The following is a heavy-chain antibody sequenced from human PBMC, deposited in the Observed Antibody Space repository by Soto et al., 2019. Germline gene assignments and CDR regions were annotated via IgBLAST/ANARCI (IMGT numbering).Heavy chain of an antibody. D-gene: IGHD3-22*01. CDR2: IYYTGTA. CDR3: ARGASGYYDSTGYYSPYYFDY. CDR1: GSPISSYY. J-gene: IGHJ4*02. Sequence: PSETLSLTCTVSGSPISSYYWGWFRQPPGQGLEWVAYIYYTGTATYNPSLASRVAISLDASKNQFSLKLSSVTAADTAVYYCARGASGYYDSTGYYSPYYFDYWGQGTLVTVSS. V-gene: IGHV4-59*12.